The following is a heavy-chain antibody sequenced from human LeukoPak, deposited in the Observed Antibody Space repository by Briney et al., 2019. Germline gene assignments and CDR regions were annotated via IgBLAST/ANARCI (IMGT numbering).Heavy chain of an antibody. D-gene: IGHD2-2*01. J-gene: IGHJ6*04. CDR3: ATQSTTYCSSTSCYYYYYGMDV. CDR2: IYSGGST. Sequence: GGSLRLSCAASGFTVSSNYMSWARQAPGKGLEWVSVIYSGGSTYYADSVKGRFTISRDNSKNTLYLQMNSLRAEDTAVYYCATQSTTYCSSTSCYYYYYGMDVWGKGTTVTVSS. CDR1: GFTVSSNY. V-gene: IGHV3-53*01.